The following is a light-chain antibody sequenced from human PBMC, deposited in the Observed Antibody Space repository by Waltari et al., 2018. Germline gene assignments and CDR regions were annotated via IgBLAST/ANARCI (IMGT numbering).Light chain of an antibody. J-gene: IGLJ3*02. CDR3: AAWDDSLRGPV. Sequence: QSVLSQPPSAPGTHAQRVTIPCPGRSFNIGSNYVSWYQHLPGTAPKLLSYKNEPRPSGVPDRFSGSKSATSASLAISGLRSEDEADYYWAAWDDSLRGPVFGGWTKLTVL. CDR1: SFNIGSNY. V-gene: IGLV1-47*01. CDR2: KNE.